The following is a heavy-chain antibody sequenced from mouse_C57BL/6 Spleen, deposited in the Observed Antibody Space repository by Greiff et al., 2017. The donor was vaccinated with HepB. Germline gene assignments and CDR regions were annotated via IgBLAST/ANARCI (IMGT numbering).Heavy chain of an antibody. CDR1: GYAFSSYW. CDR2: IYPGDGDT. J-gene: IGHJ3*01. CDR3: ARSGRDEGFAY. D-gene: IGHD3-1*01. Sequence: VQLQESGAELVKPGASVKISCKASGYAFSSYWMNWVKQRPGKGLEWIGQIYPGDGDTNYNGKFKGKATLTADKSSSTAYMQLSSLTSEDSAVYFCARSGRDEGFAYWGQGTLVTVSA. V-gene: IGHV1-80*01.